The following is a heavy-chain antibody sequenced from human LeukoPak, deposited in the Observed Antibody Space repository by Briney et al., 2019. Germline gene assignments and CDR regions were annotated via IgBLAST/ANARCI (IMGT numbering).Heavy chain of an antibody. CDR3: ARRGTARGYSYGYFDY. CDR1: GGTFSSYA. J-gene: IGHJ4*02. CDR2: IIPIFGTA. V-gene: IGHV1-69*13. D-gene: IGHD5-18*01. Sequence: SVKVSCKASGGTFSSYAISWVRQAPGQGLEWMGGIIPIFGTANYAQKFQGRVTITADESTSTAYMELSSLRFEDTAVYYCARRGTARGYSYGYFDYWGQGTLVTVSS.